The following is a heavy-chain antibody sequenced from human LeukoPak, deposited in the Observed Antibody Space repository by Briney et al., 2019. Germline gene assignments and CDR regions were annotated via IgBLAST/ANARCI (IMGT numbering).Heavy chain of an antibody. J-gene: IGHJ5*02. Sequence: ASVKVSCKASGYTFTGYYMHWVRQAPGQGLEWMGWISPNSGGTNYAQKFQGRVTMTRDTSISTAYMGLSRLRSDDTAVYYCARADCGSTSCYWWFDPWGQGTLVTVSS. CDR1: GYTFTGYY. CDR2: ISPNSGGT. D-gene: IGHD2-2*01. CDR3: ARADCGSTSCYWWFDP. V-gene: IGHV1-2*02.